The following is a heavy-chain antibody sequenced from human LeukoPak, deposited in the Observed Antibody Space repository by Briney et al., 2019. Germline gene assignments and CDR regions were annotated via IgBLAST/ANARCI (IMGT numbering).Heavy chain of an antibody. CDR1: GYTFTGYY. CDR2: ISAYNGNT. CDR3: AREGYGEHYYYYGMDV. D-gene: IGHD4-17*01. Sequence: GASVKVSCKASGYTFTGYYMHWVRQAPGQGLEWMGWISAYNGNTNYAQKLQGRVTMTTDTSTSTAYMELRSLRSDDTAVYYCAREGYGEHYYYYGMDVWGQGTTVTVSS. V-gene: IGHV1-18*04. J-gene: IGHJ6*02.